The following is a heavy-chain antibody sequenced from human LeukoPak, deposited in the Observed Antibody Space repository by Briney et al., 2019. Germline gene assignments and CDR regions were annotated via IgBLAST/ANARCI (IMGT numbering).Heavy chain of an antibody. CDR1: GGSISSYF. J-gene: IGHJ6*03. CDR3: AREDSGSYRSMDV. CDR2: FFTSGTT. D-gene: IGHD1-26*01. Sequence: PSETLSLTCTVSGGSISSYFWSWIRQPAGKGLEWIGRFFTSGTTNYNPSLKSRVTMSVDTSKNQFSLNLSSVTAADTAVYYCAREDSGSYRSMDVWGKGTTVTVSS. V-gene: IGHV4-4*07.